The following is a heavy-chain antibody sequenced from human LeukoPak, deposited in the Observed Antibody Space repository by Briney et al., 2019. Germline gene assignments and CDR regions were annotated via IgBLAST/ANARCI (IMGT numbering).Heavy chain of an antibody. CDR1: GYTFTSYD. D-gene: IGHD4-23*01. Sequence: ASVKVSCKASGYTFTSYDINWVRQATGQGLEWLGWTNPTSGHTGYAQNFQGRVTITRDTSISTAYMELTSLRSEDTAVYYCARDYGGNSGWFDPWGQGTLVTVSS. V-gene: IGHV1-8*03. CDR2: TNPTSGHT. CDR3: ARDYGGNSGWFDP. J-gene: IGHJ5*02.